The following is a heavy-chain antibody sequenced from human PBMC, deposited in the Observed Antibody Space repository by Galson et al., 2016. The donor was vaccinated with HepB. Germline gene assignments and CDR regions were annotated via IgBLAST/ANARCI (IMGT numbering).Heavy chain of an antibody. CDR2: ISTRRTT. V-gene: IGHV3-23*01. D-gene: IGHD1-1*01. J-gene: IGHJ4*02. CDR1: GFVFSNFG. Sequence: SLRLSCAASGFVFSNFGLSWVRQAPGKGLEWVASISTRRTTYYSDSVQGRFTISRDNSNNTLYLQMNGLRAEDTAVYYCAKERLVRRIFDNWGQGTRVTVSS. CDR3: AKERLVRRIFDN.